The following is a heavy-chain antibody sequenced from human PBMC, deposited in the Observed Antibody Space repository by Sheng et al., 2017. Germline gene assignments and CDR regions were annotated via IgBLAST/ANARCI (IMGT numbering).Heavy chain of an antibody. V-gene: IGHV3-30*03. D-gene: IGHD6-13*01. CDR3: ARAASSSLTYFYMDV. CDR1: GFTFSAYG. CDR2: TSSDGSKK. Sequence: QVQVVESGGGVVQPGRSLRLSCAASGFTFSAYGMHWVRQPPGKGLEWVAVTSSDGSKKYYADSVEGRFTISRDNSKNTLYLQMDSLRGQDTAVYYCARAASSSLTYFYMDVWGQGTTVTVSS. J-gene: IGHJ6*03.